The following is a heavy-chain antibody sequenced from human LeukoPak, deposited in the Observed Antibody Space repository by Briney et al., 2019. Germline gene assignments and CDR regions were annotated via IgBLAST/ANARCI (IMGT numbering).Heavy chain of an antibody. V-gene: IGHV3-23*01. CDR3: AKGGPYSSSWYAYYFDY. D-gene: IGHD6-13*01. Sequence: GGSLRLSCAASGFTFSSYAMSWVRQAPGKGLEWVSAISGSGGSTYYADSVKGRFTISRDNSKNTLYLQMNSPRAEDAAVYYCAKGGPYSSSWYAYYFDYWGQGTLVTVSS. CDR2: ISGSGGST. J-gene: IGHJ4*02. CDR1: GFTFSSYA.